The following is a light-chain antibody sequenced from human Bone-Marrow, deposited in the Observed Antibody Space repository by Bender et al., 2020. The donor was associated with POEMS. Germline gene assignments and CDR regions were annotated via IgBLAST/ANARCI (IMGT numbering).Light chain of an antibody. Sequence: SYELTQPPSVSVSPGQTARIACSGDALPSKYAYWYQQKSGQAPVLVIYEDNKRPSGIPERFSGSRSGTTVTLTISGVQADDEADYYCQSAGSRGILVVFGGGTKLTVL. CDR1: ALPSKY. CDR3: QSAGSRGILVV. V-gene: IGLV3-25*03. J-gene: IGLJ2*01. CDR2: EDN.